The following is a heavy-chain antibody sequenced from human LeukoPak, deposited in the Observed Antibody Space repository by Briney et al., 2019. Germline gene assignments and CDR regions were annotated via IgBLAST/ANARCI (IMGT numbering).Heavy chain of an antibody. CDR3: AREPESGYTIDY. CDR2: IYYSGST. Sequence: SETLSLTCTVSGGSISSGGYYWSWIRQHPGKGLEWIGYIYYSGSTYYNPSLKSRVTISVDTSKNQFSLKLSSVTAADTAAYYCAREPESGYTIDYWGQGTLVTVSS. D-gene: IGHD3-3*01. CDR1: GGSISSGGYY. V-gene: IGHV4-31*03. J-gene: IGHJ4*02.